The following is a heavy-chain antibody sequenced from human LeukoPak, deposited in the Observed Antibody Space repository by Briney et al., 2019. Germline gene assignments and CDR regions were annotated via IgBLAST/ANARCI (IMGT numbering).Heavy chain of an antibody. V-gene: IGHV5-10-1*01. J-gene: IGHJ4*02. D-gene: IGHD3-22*01. CDR2: IDPSDSYS. CDR1: GYSFTNYG. Sequence: GESLKISCKGSGYSFTNYGISWVRQMPGKGLEWMGRIDPSDSYSNYCPSFQGHVTISADRSISTAYLQWRSLKASDTAMYYCARQLDYYDKRDYWGQGTLVTVAS. CDR3: ARQLDYYDKRDY.